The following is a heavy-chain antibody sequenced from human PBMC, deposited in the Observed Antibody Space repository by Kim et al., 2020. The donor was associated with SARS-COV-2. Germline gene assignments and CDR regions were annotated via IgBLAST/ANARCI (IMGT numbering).Heavy chain of an antibody. CDR2: IKQDGSEK. D-gene: IGHD3-16*01. V-gene: IGHV3-7*01. CDR3: ARDTNGTFGGDPYYYYGMDV. J-gene: IGHJ6*02. Sequence: GGSLRLSCAASGFTFSSYWMSWVRQAPGKGLEWVANIKQDGSEKYYVDSVKGRFTISRDNAKNSLYLQMNSLRAEDTAVYYCARDTNGTFGGDPYYYYGMDVWGQGTTVTVSS. CDR1: GFTFSSYW.